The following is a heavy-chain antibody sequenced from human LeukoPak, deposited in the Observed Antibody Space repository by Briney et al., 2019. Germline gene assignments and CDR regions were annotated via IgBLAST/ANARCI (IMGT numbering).Heavy chain of an antibody. CDR2: IYHSGST. CDR1: GGSISSGGYY. D-gene: IGHD5-24*01. V-gene: IGHV4-30-2*01. Sequence: PSETLSLTCTVSGGSISSGGYYWSWIRQPPGKGLEWIGYIYHSGSTYYNPSLKSRVTISVDRSKNQFSLKLSSVTAADTAVYYCARAIPEEMATITGFQYMDAFDIWGQGTMVTVSS. J-gene: IGHJ3*02. CDR3: ARAIPEEMATITGFQYMDAFDI.